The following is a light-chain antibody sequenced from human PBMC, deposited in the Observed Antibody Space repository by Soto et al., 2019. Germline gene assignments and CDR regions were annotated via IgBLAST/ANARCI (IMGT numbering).Light chain of an antibody. V-gene: IGKV3-20*01. CDR3: QQYGSSPRT. CDR2: GAS. Sequence: IVLTQSPGTLSLSPGDRATPSCRASQSVSGSYLAWYQQKPGLAPRLLIYGASIRATGIPDRFSGSGSGTDFTLTISRLEPEDFAVYYCQQYGSSPRTFGQGTKVEIK. J-gene: IGKJ1*01. CDR1: QSVSGSY.